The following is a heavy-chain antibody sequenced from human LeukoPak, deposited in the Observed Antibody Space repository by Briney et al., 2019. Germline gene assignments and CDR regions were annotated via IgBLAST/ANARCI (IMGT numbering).Heavy chain of an antibody. CDR1: GYTFTSYA. D-gene: IGHD3-22*01. V-gene: IGHV1-3*01. CDR3: ARDRKVVAVPFDY. J-gene: IGHJ4*02. Sequence: ASVKVSCKASGYTFTSYATHWVRQAPGQRLEWMGWINAGNGNTKYSQKFQGRVTITRDTSASTAYMELSSLRSEDTAVYYCARDRKVVAVPFDYWGQGTLVTVSS. CDR2: INAGNGNT.